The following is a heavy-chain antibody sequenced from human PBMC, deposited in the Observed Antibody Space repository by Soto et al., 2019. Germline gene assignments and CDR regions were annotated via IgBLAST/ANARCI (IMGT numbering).Heavy chain of an antibody. CDR2: INHSGSS. Sequence: ETLSLACAVYGGSFSGYYWSWIRQSPGKGLEWIGEINHSGSSISNPSLKSRVTISVDTSKNQFSLKLRSVTAADTAAYYCARGISLIVEVHRDAPDKYYFDSWSQGTLVTVSS. D-gene: IGHD2-15*01. J-gene: IGHJ4*02. CDR3: ARGISLIVEVHRDAPDKYYFDS. CDR1: GGSFSGYY. V-gene: IGHV4-34*01.